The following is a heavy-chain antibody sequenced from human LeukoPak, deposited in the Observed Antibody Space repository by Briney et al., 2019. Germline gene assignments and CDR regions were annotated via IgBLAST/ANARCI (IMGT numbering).Heavy chain of an antibody. CDR1: GYTFTSYG. J-gene: IGHJ4*02. CDR3: ARDLLVRTVTAFDY. D-gene: IGHD2-21*02. CDR2: ISAYNGNT. V-gene: IGHV1-18*04. Sequence: ASVKVSCKASGYTFTSYGISWVRQAPGQGLEWMGWISAYNGNTNYAQKLQGRVTMTTDTSTSTAYMELRSLGSDDTAVYYCARDLLVRTVTAFDYWGQGTLVTVSS.